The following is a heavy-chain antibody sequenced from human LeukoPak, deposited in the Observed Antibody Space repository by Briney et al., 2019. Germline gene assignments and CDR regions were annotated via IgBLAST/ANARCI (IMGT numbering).Heavy chain of an antibody. CDR3: TRGGIQVSGIDEIDH. CDR2: IGVYGDT. J-gene: IGHJ4*02. V-gene: IGHV3-13*01. D-gene: IGHD6-19*01. Sequence: AGGSLRLSCAASGFTFTKYDMHWVRQATGGGLEWVSAIGVYGDTYYTGSVKGRFTISRENAKNSLYLQMDSLRAEDTAVYYCTRGGIQVSGIDEIDHWGQGTLVTVSS. CDR1: GFTFTKYD.